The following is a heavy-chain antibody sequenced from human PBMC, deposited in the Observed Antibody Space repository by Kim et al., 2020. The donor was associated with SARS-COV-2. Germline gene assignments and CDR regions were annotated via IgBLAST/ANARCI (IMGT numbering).Heavy chain of an antibody. CDR2: INHSGST. D-gene: IGHD7-27*01. Sequence: GSLRLSCAVYGGSFSGYYWSWIRQPPGKGLEWIGEINHSGSTNYNPSLKSRVTISVDTSKNQFSLKLSSVTAADTAVYYCASLSTGGYWGQGTLVTVSS. V-gene: IGHV4-34*01. J-gene: IGHJ4*02. CDR3: ASLSTGGY. CDR1: GGSFSGYY.